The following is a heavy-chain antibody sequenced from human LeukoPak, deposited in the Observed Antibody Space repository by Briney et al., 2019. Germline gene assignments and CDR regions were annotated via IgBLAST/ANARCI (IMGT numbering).Heavy chain of an antibody. D-gene: IGHD6-19*01. V-gene: IGHV3-53*01. CDR2: IYSGGST. J-gene: IGHJ6*02. CDR3: ARDRLRRESSGWYNYYYYGMDV. CDR1: GFTFSSYA. Sequence: QPGGSLRLSCAASGFTFSSYAMSWVHQAPGKGLEWVSVIYSGGSTYYADSVKGRFTISRDNSKNMLYLQMNSLRAEDTAVYYCARDRLRRESSGWYNYYYYGMDVWGQGTTVTVSS.